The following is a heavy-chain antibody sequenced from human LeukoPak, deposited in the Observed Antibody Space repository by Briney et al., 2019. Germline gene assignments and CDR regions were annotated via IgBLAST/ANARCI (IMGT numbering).Heavy chain of an antibody. CDR1: GGSISSGGYY. CDR3: ARGRDSNYDLFEFDY. Sequence: SETLSLTCTVSGGSISSGGYYWSWIRQHPGKGLEWIGYIYYSGSTYYNPSLKSRVTISVDTSKNQFSLKLSSVTAADTAVYYCARGRDSNYDLFEFDYWGQGTLVTVSS. D-gene: IGHD4-11*01. J-gene: IGHJ4*02. V-gene: IGHV4-31*03. CDR2: IYYSGST.